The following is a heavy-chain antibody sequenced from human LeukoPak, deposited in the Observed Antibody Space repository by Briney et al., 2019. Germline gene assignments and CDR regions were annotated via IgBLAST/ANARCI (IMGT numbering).Heavy chain of an antibody. J-gene: IGHJ4*02. Sequence: ASVKVSCKASGYTFTGNYMHWVRQAPGQGLEWMGWMNPNSGNTGYAQKFQGRVTITRNTSISTAYMELSSLRSEDTAVYYCARGWDGYNVDYWGQGTLVTVSS. D-gene: IGHD5-24*01. CDR1: GYTFTGNY. CDR3: ARGWDGYNVDY. V-gene: IGHV1-8*03. CDR2: MNPNSGNT.